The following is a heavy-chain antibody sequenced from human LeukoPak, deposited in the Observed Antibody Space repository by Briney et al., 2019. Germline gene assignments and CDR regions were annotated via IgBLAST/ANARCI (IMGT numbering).Heavy chain of an antibody. CDR2: INSDRSHI. V-gene: IGHV3-7*01. D-gene: IGHD1-26*01. CDR3: ASHVIWETY. J-gene: IGHJ4*02. CDR1: GFTFSNYS. Sequence: SGGSLRLSCAASGFTFSNYSMTWVRQAPGKGLEWVANINSDRSHIYYADSVKGRFTISRDNAKNSLYLQMNSLRAEDTAVYYCASHVIWETYWGKETLVTVS.